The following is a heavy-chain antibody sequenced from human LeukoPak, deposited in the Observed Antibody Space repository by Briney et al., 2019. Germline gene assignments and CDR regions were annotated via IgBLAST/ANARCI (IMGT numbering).Heavy chain of an antibody. CDR2: IYYSGST. D-gene: IGHD6-13*01. Sequence: PSETLSLTCTVSGGSISSYYWSWIRQPPGKGLEWIGYIYYSGSTRYNPSLKSRVTISVDTSKNQFSLKLSSVSAADTAVYYCARDQDSSTWYMGMDVWGQGTTVTVSS. CDR1: GGSISSYY. CDR3: ARDQDSSTWYMGMDV. V-gene: IGHV4-59*01. J-gene: IGHJ6*02.